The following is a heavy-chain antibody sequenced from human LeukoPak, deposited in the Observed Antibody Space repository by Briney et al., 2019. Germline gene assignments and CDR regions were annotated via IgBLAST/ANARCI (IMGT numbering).Heavy chain of an antibody. Sequence: GGSLRLSCAASGFTFSSFWRAWVRQAPGKGLEWVANIKQDGSEKNYVDSVKGRFTISRDNAKKSLHLQMNSLRAEDTAVYYCARDSEGSGSYYDYWGQGTLVTVSS. CDR2: IKQDGSEK. CDR1: GFTFSSFW. V-gene: IGHV3-7*01. CDR3: ARDSEGSGSYYDY. D-gene: IGHD3-10*01. J-gene: IGHJ4*02.